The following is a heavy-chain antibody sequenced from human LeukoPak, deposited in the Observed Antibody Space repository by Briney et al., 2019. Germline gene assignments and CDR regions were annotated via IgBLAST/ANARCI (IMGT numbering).Heavy chain of an antibody. D-gene: IGHD5-18*01. V-gene: IGHV3-23*01. Sequence: GGSLRLSCAASGFILNNHAMSWVRQAPGKGLEWISVISGSGRTIEYEDSVKGRFTISRDNSKNTLSLQMNSLRVEDTAIYFCAKNVMVKRYIDYWGQGTLVTVSS. CDR3: AKNVMVKRYIDY. CDR2: ISGSGRTI. CDR1: GFILNNHA. J-gene: IGHJ4*02.